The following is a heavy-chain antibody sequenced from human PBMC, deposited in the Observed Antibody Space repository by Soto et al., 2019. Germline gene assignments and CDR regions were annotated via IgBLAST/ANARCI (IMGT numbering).Heavy chain of an antibody. Sequence: EVQLLESGGGLVQPGGSLTLTCIVSGFTSGKYAMSWVRQAPGKGLEWVSEIGGGGEYTNYADSVRGRFPMSRDNSKNTLYLHMSSLKVEDTAVYYCAKDEVAANGRADAFDIWGQGTVVTVSS. CDR2: IGGGGEYT. D-gene: IGHD2-15*01. CDR3: AKDEVAANGRADAFDI. J-gene: IGHJ3*02. CDR1: GFTSGKYA. V-gene: IGHV3-23*01.